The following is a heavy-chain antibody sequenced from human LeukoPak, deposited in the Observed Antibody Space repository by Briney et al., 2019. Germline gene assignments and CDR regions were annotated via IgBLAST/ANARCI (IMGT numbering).Heavy chain of an antibody. CDR1: GGSISSYY. CDR3: ARGEAAGSFDY. CDR2: IYYSGGT. Sequence: KPSETLSLTCTVSGGSISSYYWSWIRQPPGKGLEWIGYIYYSGGTNYNPSLKSRVTISVDTSKNQFSLKLSSVTAADTAVYYCARGEAAGSFDYWGQGTLVTVSS. J-gene: IGHJ4*02. D-gene: IGHD6-13*01. V-gene: IGHV4-59*08.